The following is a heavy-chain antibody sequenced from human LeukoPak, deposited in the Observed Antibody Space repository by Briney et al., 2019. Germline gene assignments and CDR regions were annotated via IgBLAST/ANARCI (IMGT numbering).Heavy chain of an antibody. D-gene: IGHD5-12*01. CDR3: ARGKRWLRLFDY. J-gene: IGHJ4*02. CDR1: GYSISSGYY. Sequence: SETLSLTCTVSGYSISSGYYWGWIRQPPGKGLEWIGTIYHSGSTYYNPSLKSRVTISVDTSKNQFSLKLSSVTAADTAVYYCARGKRWLRLFDYWGQGTLVTVSS. V-gene: IGHV4-38-2*02. CDR2: IYHSGST.